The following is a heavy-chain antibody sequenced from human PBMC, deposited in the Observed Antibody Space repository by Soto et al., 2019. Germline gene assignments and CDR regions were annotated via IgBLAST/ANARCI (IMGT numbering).Heavy chain of an antibody. CDR2: IKSKTDGGTT. Sequence: VQLVESGGGLVKPGGSLRLSCAASGFTFSNAWMNWVRQAPGKGLKWAGRIKSKTDGGTTDYAEPVKGRFTISRDDSKNTLYLQMHSLKTEDTAVYYCTKDVWGDSSGYISGDYWGQGPLVTVSS. CDR3: TKDVWGDSSGYISGDY. V-gene: IGHV3-15*07. D-gene: IGHD3-22*01. CDR1: GFTFSNAW. J-gene: IGHJ4*02.